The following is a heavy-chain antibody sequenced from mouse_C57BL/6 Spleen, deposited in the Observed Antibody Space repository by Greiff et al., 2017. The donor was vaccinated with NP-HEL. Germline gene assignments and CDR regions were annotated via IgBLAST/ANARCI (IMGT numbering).Heavy chain of an antibody. CDR2: IYPSDSET. V-gene: IGHV1-61*01. D-gene: IGHD1-1*01. CDR1: GYTFTSYW. Sequence: QVQLQQPGAELVRPGSSVKLSCKASGYTFTSYWMDWVKQRPGQGLEWIGNIYPSDSETHYNQKFKDKATLTVDKSSSTAYMQLSSLTSEDSAVYYGARRTTVVENYAMDYWGQGTSVTVSS. J-gene: IGHJ4*01. CDR3: ARRTTVVENYAMDY.